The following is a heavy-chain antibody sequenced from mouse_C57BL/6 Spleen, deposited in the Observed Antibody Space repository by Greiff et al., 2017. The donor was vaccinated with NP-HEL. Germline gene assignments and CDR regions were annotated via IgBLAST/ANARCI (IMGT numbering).Heavy chain of an antibody. CDR1: GYAFSSSW. CDR3: AGEGDAWFAY. Sequence: QVQLKESGPELVKPGASVKISCKASGYAFSSSWMNWVKQRPGKGLEWIGRIYPGDGDTNYNGKFKGKATLTADKSSSTAYMQLSSLTSEDSAVYFCAGEGDAWFAYWGQGTLVTVSA. D-gene: IGHD3-3*01. CDR2: IYPGDGDT. J-gene: IGHJ3*01. V-gene: IGHV1-82*01.